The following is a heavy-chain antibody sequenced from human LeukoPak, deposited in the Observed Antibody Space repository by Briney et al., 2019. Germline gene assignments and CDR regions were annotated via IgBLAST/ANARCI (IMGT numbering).Heavy chain of an antibody. CDR3: ARGSRATVTTFRVFGYFDL. Sequence: SETLSLTCTVSGGSISSSSYYWGWIRQPPGKGLEWIGSIYYSGSTYYNPSLKSRVTISVDTSKNQFSLKLSSVTAADTAVYYCARGSRATVTTFRVFGYFDLWGRGTLVTVSS. D-gene: IGHD4-11*01. CDR1: GGSISSSSYY. V-gene: IGHV4-39*01. J-gene: IGHJ2*01. CDR2: IYYSGST.